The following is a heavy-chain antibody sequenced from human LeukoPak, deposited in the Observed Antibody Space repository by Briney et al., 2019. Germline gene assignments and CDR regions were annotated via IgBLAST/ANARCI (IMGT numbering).Heavy chain of an antibody. V-gene: IGHV3-30*03. CDR2: ISYDGSNK. D-gene: IGHD2-15*01. CDR1: GFTFSSYG. Sequence: GGSLRLSCAASGFTFSSYGMHWVRQAPGKGLEWVAVISYDGSNKYYADSVKGRFTISRDNAKNSLYLQMNSLRAEDTAVYYCARGMRPYCSGGSCYPHYYGMDVWGQGTTVTVSS. CDR3: ARGMRPYCSGGSCYPHYYGMDV. J-gene: IGHJ6*02.